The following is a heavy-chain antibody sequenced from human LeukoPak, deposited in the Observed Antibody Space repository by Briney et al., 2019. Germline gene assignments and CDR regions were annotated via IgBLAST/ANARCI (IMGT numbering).Heavy chain of an antibody. J-gene: IGHJ6*03. D-gene: IGHD3-10*01. Sequence: PGGSLRLSCAASGFTFDDYGMSWVRQAPGKGLEWVSGINWNGGSTGYADSVKGRFTISRDNAKNSLYLQMNSLRAEDTALYYCARAPEVRGVIITGKLDYYYYYYMDVWGKGTTVTVSS. CDR3: ARAPEVRGVIITGKLDYYYYYYMDV. V-gene: IGHV3-20*04. CDR2: INWNGGST. CDR1: GFTFDDYG.